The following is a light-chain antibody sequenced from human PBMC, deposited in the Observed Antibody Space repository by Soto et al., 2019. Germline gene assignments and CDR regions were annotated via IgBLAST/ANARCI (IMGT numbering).Light chain of an antibody. CDR1: QSISSW. V-gene: IGKV1-5*01. CDR3: QQYNSYSPWT. Sequence: DIQMTQSPSTLSASVGDRVTITCRASQSISSWLAWYQQKPGKAPNLLIYDASNLESGVPSRFSGSGSGTEFTLTISSLQPDDFATYYCQQYNSYSPWTFGQGTKVDIK. CDR2: DAS. J-gene: IGKJ1*01.